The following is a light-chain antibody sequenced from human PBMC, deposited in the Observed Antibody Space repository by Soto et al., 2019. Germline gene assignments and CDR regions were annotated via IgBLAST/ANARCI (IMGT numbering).Light chain of an antibody. J-gene: IGKJ2*02. CDR3: QQYVNSPGT. Sequence: EIVLTQSPDTLYLSPGEGATLSCRASQRVNSSYLAWYQQKPGQAPRLLISGASDRATGVPARVSGSGYGTDFTLTISRLEPEDLAVYYCQQYVNSPGTFGQGTKLQIK. CDR2: GAS. V-gene: IGKV3-20*01. CDR1: QRVNSSY.